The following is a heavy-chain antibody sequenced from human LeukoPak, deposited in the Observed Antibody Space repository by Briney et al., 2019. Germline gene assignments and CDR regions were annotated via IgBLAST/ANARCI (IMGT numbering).Heavy chain of an antibody. J-gene: IGHJ4*02. CDR3: AKVISSGSYYYFDY. CDR1: GVTFRSYA. V-gene: IGHV3-23*01. CDR2: ISGSGRDT. D-gene: IGHD1-26*01. Sequence: GGSLILSCAASGVTFRSYAMSWVRQAPGKGLEWVSAISGSGRDTYYADSVKGRFTISRDTSKNTLYLQMNTLRAEDTAVYYCAKVISSGSYYYFDYWGQGTPVTVSS.